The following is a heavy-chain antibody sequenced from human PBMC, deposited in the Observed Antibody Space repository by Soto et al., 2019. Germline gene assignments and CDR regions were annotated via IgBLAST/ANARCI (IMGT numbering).Heavy chain of an antibody. CDR2: IYYSGST. D-gene: IGHD3-22*01. V-gene: IGHV4-39*01. CDR1: GGSISSSSYY. J-gene: IGHJ4*02. CDR3: AKSLLTMMIGYFDY. Sequence: QLQLQESGPGLVKPSETLSLTCTVSGGSISSSSYYWGWIRQPPGKGLEWIGSIYYSGSTYYNPSLKSRVTISVDTYKNQFSLKLSSVTAADTAVYYCAKSLLTMMIGYFDYWGQGTLVTVSS.